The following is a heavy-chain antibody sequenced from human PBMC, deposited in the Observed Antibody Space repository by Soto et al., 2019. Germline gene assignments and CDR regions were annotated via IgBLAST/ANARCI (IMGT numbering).Heavy chain of an antibody. V-gene: IGHV3-30*18. J-gene: IGHJ5*02. D-gene: IGHD6-13*01. Sequence: ESGGGVVQPGRSLRLSCAASGFTFSSYGMHWVRQAPGKGLEWVAVVSYDGSNKYYADSVKGRFTISRDNFKNTMYLQMNSLRVEDTAVYYCAKRATTDSSGWYAVDPWGQGTLVTVSS. CDR2: VSYDGSNK. CDR3: AKRATTDSSGWYAVDP. CDR1: GFTFSSYG.